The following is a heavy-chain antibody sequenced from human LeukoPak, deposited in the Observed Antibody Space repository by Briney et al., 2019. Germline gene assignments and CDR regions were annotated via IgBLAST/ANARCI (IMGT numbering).Heavy chain of an antibody. CDR2: IIPIFGTA. CDR3: ASSLTRFTRGWYFDY. V-gene: IGHV1-69*13. J-gene: IGHJ4*02. CDR1: GGTFSSYA. D-gene: IGHD4/OR15-4a*01. Sequence: SVKVSCKASGGTFSSYAISWVRQAPGQGLEWMGGIIPIFGTADYAQKFQGRVTITADESTSTAYMELSSLRSEDTAVYYCASSLTRFTRGWYFDYWGQGTLVTVSS.